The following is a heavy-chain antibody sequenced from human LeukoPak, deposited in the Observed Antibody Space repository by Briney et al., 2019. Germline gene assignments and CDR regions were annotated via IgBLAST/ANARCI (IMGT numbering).Heavy chain of an antibody. CDR1: GFTFSSYS. CDR2: ISSSSTI. Sequence: GGSLRLSCAASGFTFSSYSMNWVRQAPGKGLEWVSYISSSSTIYYADSVKGRFTISRDNAKNSLYLQMNSLRAEDTAVYYCARALTGDQPHYWYFDLWGRGTLVTVSS. V-gene: IGHV3-48*04. D-gene: IGHD7-27*01. CDR3: ARALTGDQPHYWYFDL. J-gene: IGHJ2*01.